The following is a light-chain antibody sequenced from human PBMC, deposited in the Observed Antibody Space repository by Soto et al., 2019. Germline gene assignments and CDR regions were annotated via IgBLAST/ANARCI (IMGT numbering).Light chain of an antibody. CDR2: GAS. Sequence: EIVLTQSPGTLSLSPGERATLSCRASQSVSSSYLAWYQQKPGQAPRLLIYGASNRATGIPDRFSGSGCGTDFTLTIIRLEPDDFAVYYCQQYGSAPYTFGQGTKQEIK. CDR1: QSVSSSY. CDR3: QQYGSAPYT. V-gene: IGKV3-20*01. J-gene: IGKJ2*01.